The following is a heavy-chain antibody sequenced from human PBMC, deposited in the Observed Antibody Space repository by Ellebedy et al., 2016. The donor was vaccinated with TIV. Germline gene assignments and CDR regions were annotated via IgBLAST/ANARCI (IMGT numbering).Heavy chain of an antibody. V-gene: IGHV3-48*04. CDR2: ISTGSSTI. CDR1: GFTFSAYS. D-gene: IGHD4-17*01. Sequence: GGSLRLSCAVSGFTFSAYSMNWVRQAPGKGLEWVSYISTGSSTIYYADSVKGRFTISRDNAKNSLYLQMNSLRAEDTAVYYCARDASVYGDSVYWYFDLWGRGTLAGVSS. CDR3: ARDASVYGDSVYWYFDL. J-gene: IGHJ2*01.